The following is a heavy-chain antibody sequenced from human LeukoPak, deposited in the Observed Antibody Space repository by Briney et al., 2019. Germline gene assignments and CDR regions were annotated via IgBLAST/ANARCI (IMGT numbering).Heavy chain of an antibody. CDR1: GFTFSSYA. CDR3: AREDSSGYYPHAFDI. J-gene: IGHJ3*02. D-gene: IGHD3-22*01. Sequence: GGSLRLSCAASGFTFSSYAMHWVRQAPGKGLEWVAVISYDGSNKYYADSVKGRFTISRVNSKNTLYLQMNSLRAEDTAVYYCAREDSSGYYPHAFDIWGQGTMVTVSS. CDR2: ISYDGSNK. V-gene: IGHV3-30-3*01.